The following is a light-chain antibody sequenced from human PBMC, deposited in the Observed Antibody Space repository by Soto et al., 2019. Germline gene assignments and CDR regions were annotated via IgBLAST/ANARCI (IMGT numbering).Light chain of an antibody. CDR1: ESVSRN. V-gene: IGKV3-15*01. J-gene: IGKJ1*01. Sequence: IVMTQSPATLSVSLGEKATLSCRASESVSRNLAWYHQKPGQAPRLLIYGASTRATGIPLRFSGSGSGTEFALTVSSLRSEDFAAYYCHPYDNWPPGGTFXQGTKVDIK. CDR2: GAS. CDR3: HPYDNWPPGGT.